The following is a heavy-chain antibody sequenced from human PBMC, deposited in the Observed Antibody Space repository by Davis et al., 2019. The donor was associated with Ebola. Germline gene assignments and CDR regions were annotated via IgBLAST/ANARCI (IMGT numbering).Heavy chain of an antibody. J-gene: IGHJ6*02. V-gene: IGHV1-2*04. D-gene: IGHD2-8*01. CDR2: INPNSGGT. CDR3: ARGPIVLMVYASRVGYYGMDV. Sequence: ASVKVSCKASGYTFTGYYMHWVRQAPGQGLEWMGWINPNSGGTNYAQKFQGWVTMTTDTSTSTAYMELRSLRSDDTAVYYCARGPIVLMVYASRVGYYGMDVWGQGTTVTVSS. CDR1: GYTFTGYY.